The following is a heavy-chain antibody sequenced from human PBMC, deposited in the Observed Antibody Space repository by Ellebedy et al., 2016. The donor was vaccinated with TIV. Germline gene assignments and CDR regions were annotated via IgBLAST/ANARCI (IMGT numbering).Heavy chain of an antibody. CDR2: ISSSSRTI. CDR1: GFTFSNYA. J-gene: IGHJ3*02. CDR3: AAAAGAGDDAFDI. V-gene: IGHV3-48*01. D-gene: IGHD6-13*01. Sequence: GGSLRLXXAASGFTFSNYAIHWVRQAPGKGLEWVSYISSSSRTIYYADSVKGRFTISRDNAKNSLYLQMNSLRAEDTAVYYCAAAAGAGDDAFDIWGQGTMVTVSS.